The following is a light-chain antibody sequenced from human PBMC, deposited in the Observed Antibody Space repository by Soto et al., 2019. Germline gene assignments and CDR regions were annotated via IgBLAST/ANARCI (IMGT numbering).Light chain of an antibody. V-gene: IGKV3-20*01. J-gene: IGKJ3*01. CDR2: GAS. CDR3: LQYGSSFT. Sequence: EIVLTQSPGTLSLSPGERATLSCRASQSVSSGYLAWYQQKPGQAPRLLIYGASSRATGIPDRFSGSGSGTDFTLTISRLEPEDFAVYYCLQYGSSFTFGPGTKVDIK. CDR1: QSVSSGY.